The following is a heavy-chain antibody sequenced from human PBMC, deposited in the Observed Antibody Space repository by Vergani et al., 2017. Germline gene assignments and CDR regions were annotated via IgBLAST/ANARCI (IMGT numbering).Heavy chain of an antibody. CDR1: GGTFSSYA. V-gene: IGHV1-69*18. CDR2: SIPIFGTA. Sequence: QVQLVQSGAEVKKPGSSVKVSCKASGGTFSSYAISWVRQAPGQGLEWMGRSIPIFGTANYAQKFQGRVTITADESTSTAYMELSSLRSEETAVDYCAGTDKPENDYGGYDYYYYYGMDVWGQGTTVTVSS. J-gene: IGHJ6*02. CDR3: AGTDKPENDYGGYDYYYYYGMDV. D-gene: IGHD4-17*01.